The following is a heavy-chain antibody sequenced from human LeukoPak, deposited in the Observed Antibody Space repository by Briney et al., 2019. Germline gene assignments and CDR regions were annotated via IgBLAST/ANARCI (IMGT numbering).Heavy chain of an antibody. V-gene: IGHV3-15*01. Sequence: GGSLRLSCAASGFTFSNAWMSWVRQAPGKGLEWVGRIKSKTDGGTTDYAAPVKGRFTISRDDSKNTLYLQMNSLKTEDTAVYYCTTGYKDGYNSYYFDYWGQGTLVTVSS. D-gene: IGHD5-24*01. CDR3: TTGYKDGYNSYYFDY. J-gene: IGHJ4*02. CDR2: IKSKTDGGTT. CDR1: GFTFSNAW.